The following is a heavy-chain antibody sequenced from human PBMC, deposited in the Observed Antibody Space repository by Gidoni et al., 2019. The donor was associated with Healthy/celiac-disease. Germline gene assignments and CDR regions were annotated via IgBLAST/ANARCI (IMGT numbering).Heavy chain of an antibody. Sequence: QVQLQESGPGLVKPSETLSLTCAVPGYSISSGYYWGWIRQPPGKGLEWIGSIYHSGSTYYNPSLKSRVTISVDTSKNQFSLKLSSVTAADTAVYYCARDIPSARFGELFSWFDPWGQGTLVTVSS. D-gene: IGHD3-10*01. V-gene: IGHV4-38-2*02. J-gene: IGHJ5*02. CDR1: GYSISSGYY. CDR2: IYHSGST. CDR3: ARDIPSARFGELFSWFDP.